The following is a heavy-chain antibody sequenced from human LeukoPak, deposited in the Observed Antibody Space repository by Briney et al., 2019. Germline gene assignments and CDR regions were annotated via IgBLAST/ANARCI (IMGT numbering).Heavy chain of an antibody. CDR3: ASLGDSIY. CDR1: GFAFTDYD. D-gene: IGHD1-26*01. V-gene: IGHV3-13*01. J-gene: IGHJ4*02. Sequence: QPGGSLRLSCAASGFAFTDYDMHWVRQATGGGLEWVSSIGKAGDTYYADSVKGRFTNSRENANNHFYLQMTTLRAGDTDVYFCASLGDSIYWGQGTLVTVSS. CDR2: IGKAGDT.